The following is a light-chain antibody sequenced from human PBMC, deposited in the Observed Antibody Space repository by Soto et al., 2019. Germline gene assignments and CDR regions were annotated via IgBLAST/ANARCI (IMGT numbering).Light chain of an antibody. V-gene: IGKV3-15*01. CDR1: QSVSSN. CDR2: DAS. Sequence: EIVMTQSPATLSVSPWERVTLSCRASQSVSSNLARYQQKPGQAPRLLIYDASTRAAGVPGRLSGSGSGTEFTLTISSLQPEDFGVYCCQHYNNWPRTFGQGTKVDIK. CDR3: QHYNNWPRT. J-gene: IGKJ1*01.